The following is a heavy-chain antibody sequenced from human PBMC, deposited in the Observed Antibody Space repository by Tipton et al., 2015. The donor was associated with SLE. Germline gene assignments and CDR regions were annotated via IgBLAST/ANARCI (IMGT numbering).Heavy chain of an antibody. CDR1: GGTFSSYA. CDR2: IIPIFGTA. D-gene: IGHD2-2*01. Sequence: QSGAEVKKPGSSVKVSCEASGGTFSSYAISWVRQAPGQGLEWMGGIIPIFGTANYAQKFQGRVTFTTNESTSTAYMELSSLRSEDTAGSYCASGVCSSTSCYRAEYFQLWGQGTLATVSS. V-gene: IGHV1-69*05. CDR3: ASGVCSSTSCYRAEYFQL. J-gene: IGHJ1*01.